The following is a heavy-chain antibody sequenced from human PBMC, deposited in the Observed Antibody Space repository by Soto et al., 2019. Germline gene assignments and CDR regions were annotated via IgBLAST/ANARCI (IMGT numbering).Heavy chain of an antibody. CDR1: GYTFTSYY. CDR3: ARKKRAVATYYYYYGMDV. CDR2: INPSGGST. Sequence: GASVKVSCKASGYTFTSYYMHWVRQAPGQGLEWMGIINPSGGSTSYAQKFQGRVTMTRDTSTSTVYMELSSLRSEDTAVYYCARKKRAVATYYYYYGMDVWGQGTTVTVS. V-gene: IGHV1-46*01. J-gene: IGHJ6*02. D-gene: IGHD6-19*01.